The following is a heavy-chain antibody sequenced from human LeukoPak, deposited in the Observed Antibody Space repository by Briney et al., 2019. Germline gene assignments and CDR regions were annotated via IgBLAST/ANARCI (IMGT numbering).Heavy chain of an antibody. CDR2: IRSTANGYAT. D-gene: IGHD3-10*01. Sequence: GGSLRLSCAASGFTFSSYSMNWVRQAPGKGLEWVGRIRSTANGYATAYAASVKGRFTISRDDSKNTAYLQMDSLKTEDTAVYYCTGNYYGSGSYADFWGQGTLVTVSS. J-gene: IGHJ4*02. V-gene: IGHV3-73*01. CDR1: GFTFSSYS. CDR3: TGNYYGSGSYADF.